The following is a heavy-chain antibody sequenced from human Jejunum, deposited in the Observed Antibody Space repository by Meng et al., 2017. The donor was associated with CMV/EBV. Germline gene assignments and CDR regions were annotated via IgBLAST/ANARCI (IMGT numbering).Heavy chain of an antibody. CDR2: IKEEGREK. V-gene: IGHV3-7*01. CDR1: GGTVSRDG. D-gene: IGHD1-26*01. J-gene: IGHJ4*02. CDR3: ASGKTGSYGHY. Sequence: DAGGTVSRDGRSEGGQAEGKGLKWVANIKEEGREKYYVEAVKGRFNISRDNAKNSRDLQMNSLRAEDTAADYCASGKTGSYGHYWGRGTLVTVSS.